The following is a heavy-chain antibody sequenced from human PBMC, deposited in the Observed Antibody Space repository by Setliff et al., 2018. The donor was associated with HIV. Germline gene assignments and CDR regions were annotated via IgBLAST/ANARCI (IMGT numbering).Heavy chain of an antibody. V-gene: IGHV4-59*01. D-gene: IGHD5-12*01. CDR1: DGSFSSDY. CDR2: IYYSGST. CDR3: ARAEMATIVAFDI. J-gene: IGHJ3*02. Sequence: PSETLSLPCTVSDGSFSSDYWTWIRQTPGKGLEWIGYIYYSGSTKYNPSLTSRVTISVDTSKNHFSLKLTSVTAADTAVYYCARAEMATIVAFDIWGQGTMVTVSS.